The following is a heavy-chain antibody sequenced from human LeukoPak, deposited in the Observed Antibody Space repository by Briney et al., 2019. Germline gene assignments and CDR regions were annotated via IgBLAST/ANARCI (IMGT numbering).Heavy chain of an antibody. CDR3: ARGVAWNYAY. CDR1: GGSFSGYC. J-gene: IGHJ4*02. V-gene: IGHV4-34*01. Sequence: PSETLSLTCAVYGGSFSGYCWSWIRQPPGKGLEWIGEINHSGSTNYNPSLKSRVTISADTSKNQFSLKLSSVTAADTAVYYCARGVAWNYAYWGQGTLVTVSS. CDR2: INHSGST. D-gene: IGHD1-7*01.